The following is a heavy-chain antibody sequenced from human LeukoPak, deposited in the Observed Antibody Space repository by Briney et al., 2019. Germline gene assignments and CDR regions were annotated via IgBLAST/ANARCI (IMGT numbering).Heavy chain of an antibody. CDR1: GFTFSRST. Sequence: GGSLRLSCVVSGFTFSRSTMTWVRQAPGKGAEWVAKMKEDGTQIHYVDSVKGRFTISRDSAKNSLFLQMNSLRVEDTAVYYCATGGAPGGRFENWGQGMLVTVSS. J-gene: IGHJ4*02. D-gene: IGHD1-26*01. V-gene: IGHV3-7*01. CDR2: MKEDGTQI. CDR3: ATGGAPGGRFEN.